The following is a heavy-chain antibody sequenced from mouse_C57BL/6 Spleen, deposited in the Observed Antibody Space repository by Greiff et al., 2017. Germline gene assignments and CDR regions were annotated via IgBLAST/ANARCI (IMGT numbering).Heavy chain of an antibody. J-gene: IGHJ3*01. CDR1: GYAFSSSW. V-gene: IGHV1-82*01. CDR3: ARSGLRREGVWFAY. D-gene: IGHD2-4*01. Sequence: VKLMESGPELVKPGASVKISCKASGYAFSSSWMNWVKQRPGKGLEWIGRIYPGDGDTNYNGKFKGKATLTADKSSSTAYMQLSSLTSEDSAVYFCARSGLRREGVWFAYWGQGTLVTVSA. CDR2: IYPGDGDT.